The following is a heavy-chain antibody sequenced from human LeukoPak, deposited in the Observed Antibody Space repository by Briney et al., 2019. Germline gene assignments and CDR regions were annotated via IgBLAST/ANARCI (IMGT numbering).Heavy chain of an antibody. D-gene: IGHD6-19*01. CDR2: IYHSGST. Sequence: SETLSLTCAVSGGSISSSNWWSWVRQPPGKGLEWIGEIYHSGSTNYNPSLKSRVTISVDKSRNQFSLKLSSVTAADTAVYYCARKDIAVGGTGFDYWGQGTLVTVSS. CDR1: GGSISSSNW. V-gene: IGHV4-4*02. J-gene: IGHJ4*02. CDR3: ARKDIAVGGTGFDY.